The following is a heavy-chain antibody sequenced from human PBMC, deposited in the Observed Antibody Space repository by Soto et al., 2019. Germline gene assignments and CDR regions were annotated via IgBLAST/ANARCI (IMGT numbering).Heavy chain of an antibody. CDR2: IYYSGST. D-gene: IGHD3-9*01. J-gene: IGHJ6*03. CDR3: ARQGYDILTGYPIPYYSYYMDV. Sequence: QLLESGPGLVKPSETLSLTCTVSGGSISSSSYYWGWIRQPPGKGLEWIGSIYYSGSTYYNPSLKSRVTISVDTSKNQFSLKLSSVTAADTAVYYCARQGYDILTGYPIPYYSYYMDVWGKGTTVTVSS. CDR1: GGSISSSSYY. V-gene: IGHV4-39*01.